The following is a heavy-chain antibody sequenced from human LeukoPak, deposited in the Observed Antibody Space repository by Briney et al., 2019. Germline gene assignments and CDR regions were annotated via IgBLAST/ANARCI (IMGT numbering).Heavy chain of an antibody. CDR3: ADLRATSQSDY. V-gene: IGHV3-23*01. Sequence: PGGSLRLSCAACGFTFSSYAMSWVRQARGKGLEWVSAISGSGGSTYYADSVKGRFTISRDNTKNTRYLQMNSQRAEDKAVYYCADLRATSQSDYWGQGTMVTVSS. CDR1: GFTFSSYA. J-gene: IGHJ4*02. CDR2: ISGSGGST. D-gene: IGHD1-26*01.